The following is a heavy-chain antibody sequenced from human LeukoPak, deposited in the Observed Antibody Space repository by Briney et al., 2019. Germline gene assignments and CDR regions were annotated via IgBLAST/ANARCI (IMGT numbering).Heavy chain of an antibody. CDR3: ATQMDTAMVFTPYFDY. V-gene: IGHV4-39*01. J-gene: IGHJ4*02. Sequence: SETLSLTCTVSGGSISSSSYYWGWIRQPPGKGLEWIGSIYYSGSTYYNPSLKSRVTISVDTSKNQFSLKLSSVTAADTAVYYWATQMDTAMVFTPYFDYWGQGTLVTVSS. CDR1: GGSISSSSYY. CDR2: IYYSGST. D-gene: IGHD5-18*01.